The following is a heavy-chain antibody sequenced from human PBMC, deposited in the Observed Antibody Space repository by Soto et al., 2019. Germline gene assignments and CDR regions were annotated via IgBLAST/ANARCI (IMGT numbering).Heavy chain of an antibody. CDR2: INCCGGST. CDR3: SKTHYDVLDY. Sequence: EVQLLESGGGLVQPGGSLRLSCAASGFSFSTYAMSWVRQAPGKGLEWVSAINCCGGSTYYADSVKGRFTISRDDSKKTLYLQMNSRRAEDTAVYYCSKTHYDVLDYWGQGTLVTVSS. J-gene: IGHJ4*02. V-gene: IGHV3-23*01. CDR1: GFSFSTYA. D-gene: IGHD3-3*01.